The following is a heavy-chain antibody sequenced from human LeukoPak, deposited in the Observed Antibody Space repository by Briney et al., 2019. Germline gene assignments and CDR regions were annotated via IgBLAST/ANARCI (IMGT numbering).Heavy chain of an antibody. V-gene: IGHV3-21*01. D-gene: IGHD1-26*01. CDR2: ISSSSSYI. CDR1: GFTFSSYS. CDR3: ARDKDSGSYQVNWFDP. J-gene: IGHJ5*02. Sequence: GGSLRLSCAASGFTFSSYSMNLVRQAPGKGLEWVSSISSSSSYIYYADSVKGRFTISRDNAKNSLHLQMNSLRAEDTAVYYCARDKDSGSYQVNWFDPWGQGTLVTVSS.